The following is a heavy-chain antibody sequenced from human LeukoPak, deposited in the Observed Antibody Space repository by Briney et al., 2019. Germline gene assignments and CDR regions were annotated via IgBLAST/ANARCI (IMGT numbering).Heavy chain of an antibody. CDR2: INDSGRT. Sequence: PSETLSLTCAVYGGSFSNYYWSWIRQPPGKGLEWIGEINDSGRTNYNPSLMSRVTVSVDTSKNQFSLRLTSVTATDTAVYYCARRWNYGRNYYIDVWGHGATVSVSS. V-gene: IGHV4-34*01. J-gene: IGHJ6*02. CDR3: ARRWNYGRNYYIDV. D-gene: IGHD1-7*01. CDR1: GGSFSNYY.